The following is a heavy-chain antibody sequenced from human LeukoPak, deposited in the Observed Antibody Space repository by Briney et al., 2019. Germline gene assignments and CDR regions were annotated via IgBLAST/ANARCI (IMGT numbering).Heavy chain of an antibody. D-gene: IGHD2-2*01. J-gene: IGHJ6*04. V-gene: IGHV3-74*01. Sequence: GGSLRLSCAAAGFTFATYWMHWVRQAPGKGLVWVARINTDGRLKTYADSVKGRFTVSRDNAENTLFLQMNSLRAEDTAVYYCARPYCSSASCYGVDVWGKGTTVTVSS. CDR2: INTDGRLK. CDR3: ARPYCSSASCYGVDV. CDR1: GFTFATYW.